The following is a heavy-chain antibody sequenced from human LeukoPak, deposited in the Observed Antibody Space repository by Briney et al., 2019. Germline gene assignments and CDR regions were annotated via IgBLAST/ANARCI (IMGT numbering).Heavy chain of an antibody. V-gene: IGHV4-4*07. CDR2: IYTSGST. D-gene: IGHD3-3*01. CDR3: ASSRYYEFWSGYSNFDY. J-gene: IGHJ4*02. CDR1: GGSISSYY. Sequence: SETLSLTCTVSGGSISSYYWSWIRQPAGKGLEWIGRIYTSGSTNYNPSLKSRVTMSVDTSKNQFSLKLSSVTAADTAVYYCASSRYYEFWSGYSNFDYWGQGTLVTVSS.